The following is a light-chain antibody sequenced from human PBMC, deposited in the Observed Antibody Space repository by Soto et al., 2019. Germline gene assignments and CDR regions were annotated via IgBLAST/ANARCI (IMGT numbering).Light chain of an antibody. J-gene: IGLJ3*02. V-gene: IGLV1-44*01. CDR1: SSNIGSNT. Sequence: QAVVTQPPSASGTLGRRVTISCSGSSSNIGSNTVNWYQQLPGSAPKVLIYSNHQRPSGVPDRFSGSKSGTSASLAISGLQSEDEADYYCAAWDDSLWVFGGGTKLTVL. CDR2: SNH. CDR3: AAWDDSLWV.